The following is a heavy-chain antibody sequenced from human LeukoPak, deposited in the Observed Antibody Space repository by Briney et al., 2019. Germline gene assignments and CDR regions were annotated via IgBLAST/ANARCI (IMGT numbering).Heavy chain of an antibody. D-gene: IGHD1-26*01. Sequence: SETLSLTCTVSGGSISSFYWSWIRQPPGKGLEWIGYIYYSGNTNYNPSLKNRVTISVDTSKNQFSLKLSSVTAADTAVYYCARGYSGSYGRFDSWGQGTLATVSS. J-gene: IGHJ4*02. CDR3: ARGYSGSYGRFDS. CDR2: IYYSGNT. V-gene: IGHV4-59*01. CDR1: GGSISSFY.